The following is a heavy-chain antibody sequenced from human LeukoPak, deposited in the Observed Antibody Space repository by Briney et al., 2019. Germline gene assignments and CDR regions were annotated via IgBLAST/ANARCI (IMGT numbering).Heavy chain of an antibody. J-gene: IGHJ6*03. CDR3: AKDLSRGGYWGYMDV. CDR1: GFTFDDYA. CDR2: ISWDGGST. V-gene: IGHV3-43D*03. Sequence: PGGSLRLSCAASGFTFDDYAMHWVRQAPGKGLEWVSLISWDGGSTYYADSVKGRFTISRDNSKNSLYLQMNSLRAEDTALYYCAKDLSRGGYWGYMDVWGKGTTVTVSS. D-gene: IGHD5-24*01.